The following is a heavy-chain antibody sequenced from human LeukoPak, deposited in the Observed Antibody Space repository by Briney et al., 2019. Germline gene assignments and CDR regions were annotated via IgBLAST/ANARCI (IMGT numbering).Heavy chain of an antibody. Sequence: PSETLSLTCTVSGGSISSYYWSWIRQPPGKGLEWIGYIYYSGSTNYNPSLKSRVTMSVDTSKNQFSLKLSSVTAADTAVYYCARAASIAARWVFDYWGQGTLVTVSS. V-gene: IGHV4-59*12. D-gene: IGHD6-6*01. CDR3: ARAASIAARWVFDY. CDR2: IYYSGST. CDR1: GGSISSYY. J-gene: IGHJ4*02.